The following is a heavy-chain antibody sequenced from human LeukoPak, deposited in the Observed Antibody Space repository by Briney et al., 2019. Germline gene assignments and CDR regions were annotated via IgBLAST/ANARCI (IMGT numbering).Heavy chain of an antibody. CDR1: GFTFTSSA. D-gene: IGHD2-15*01. Sequence: SVKVSCTASGFTFTSSAVQWVRQARGQRLEWIGWIVVGSGNTNYAQKFQERVTITRDMSTSTAYMELSSLRSEDTAVYYCAAPVAYYGMDVWGQGTTVTVSS. V-gene: IGHV1-58*01. CDR2: IVVGSGNT. J-gene: IGHJ6*02. CDR3: AAPVAYYGMDV.